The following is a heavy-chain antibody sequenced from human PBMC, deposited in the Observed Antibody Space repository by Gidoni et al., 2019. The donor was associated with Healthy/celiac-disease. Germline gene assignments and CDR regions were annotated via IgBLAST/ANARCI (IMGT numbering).Heavy chain of an antibody. CDR2: INPSGGST. Sequence: QVQLVQSGAEVKKPGASVKVSCKASGYTFTSYYMHWVRQAPGQGLEWMGIINPSGGSTSYAQKFQGRVTMTRDTSTSTVYMELSSLRSEETAVYYCARDPDYYDSSGPPDYWGQGTLVTVSS. V-gene: IGHV1-46*01. CDR3: ARDPDYYDSSGPPDY. D-gene: IGHD3-22*01. CDR1: GYTFTSYY. J-gene: IGHJ4*02.